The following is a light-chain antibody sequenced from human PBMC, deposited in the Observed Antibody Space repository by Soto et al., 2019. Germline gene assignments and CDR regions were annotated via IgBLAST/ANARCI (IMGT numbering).Light chain of an antibody. CDR2: GAS. CDR3: QQYNNWPLSWT. J-gene: IGKJ1*01. V-gene: IGKV3-15*01. Sequence: DIVLTQSPATLSLSPGERATLSCRASQSVSSNLAWYQQKPGQAPRLLIYGASTRATGIPARFSGSGSGTEFTLTISSLQSEDFAVYYCQQYNNWPLSWTFGQGTKVDIK. CDR1: QSVSSN.